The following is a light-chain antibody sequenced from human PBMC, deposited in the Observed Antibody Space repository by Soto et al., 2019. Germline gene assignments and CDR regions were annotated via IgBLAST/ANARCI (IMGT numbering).Light chain of an antibody. Sequence: QSALTQPASVSGSLGQSITISCTGTNSDVGGYNYVSWYQQHPGEAPKLIIFEVNNRPSGISSRFSGSKSGNTASLTISGLQAEDEADYYCSSYTSSSTLVVFGGGTKVTVL. J-gene: IGLJ2*01. CDR1: NSDVGGYNY. CDR3: SSYTSSSTLVV. V-gene: IGLV2-14*01. CDR2: EVN.